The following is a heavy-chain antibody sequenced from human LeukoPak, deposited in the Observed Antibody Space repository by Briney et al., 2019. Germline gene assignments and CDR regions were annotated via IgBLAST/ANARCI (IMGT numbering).Heavy chain of an antibody. CDR2: INTNTGNP. D-gene: IGHD3-3*01. CDR3: AREPVYYDFWSGYYTGGYFDY. V-gene: IGHV7-4-1*02. CDR1: GYTFTSYA. J-gene: IGHJ4*02. Sequence: GGSVKVSCKASGYTFTSYAMNWVRQAPGQGLEWMGWINTNTGNPTYAQGFTGRFVFSLDTSVSTAYLQISSLKAEDTAVYYCAREPVYYDFWSGYYTGGYFDYWGQGTLVTVSS.